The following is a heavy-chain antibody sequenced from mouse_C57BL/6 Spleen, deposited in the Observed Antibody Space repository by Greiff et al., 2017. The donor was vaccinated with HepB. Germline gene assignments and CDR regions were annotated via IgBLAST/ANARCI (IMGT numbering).Heavy chain of an antibody. Sequence: QVQLQQPGAELVKPGASVKMSCKASGYTFTSYWITWVKQRPGQGLEWIGDIYPGSGSTNYNEKFKSKATLTVDTSSSTAYMQLSSLTSEDSAVYYCARRGSYGNYGDYWGQGTTLTVSS. CDR2: IYPGSGST. CDR3: ARRGSYGNYGDY. CDR1: GYTFTSYW. V-gene: IGHV1-55*01. J-gene: IGHJ2*01. D-gene: IGHD2-1*01.